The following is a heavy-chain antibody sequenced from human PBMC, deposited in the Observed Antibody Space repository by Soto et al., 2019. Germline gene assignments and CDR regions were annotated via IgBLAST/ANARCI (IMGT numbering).Heavy chain of an antibody. V-gene: IGHV1-69*06. CDR1: GGTFSSYA. Sequence: QVQLVQSGAEVKKPGSSVKVSCKASGGTFSSYAISWVRQAPGQGLEWMGGIIPIFGTANYAQKFQGRVTITADKSTSTAYMELSSLRSEDTAVYYCARDRFKGLRGGPYYYYYGMDVWGQGTTVTVSS. D-gene: IGHD3-16*01. J-gene: IGHJ6*02. CDR3: ARDRFKGLRGGPYYYYYGMDV. CDR2: IIPIFGTA.